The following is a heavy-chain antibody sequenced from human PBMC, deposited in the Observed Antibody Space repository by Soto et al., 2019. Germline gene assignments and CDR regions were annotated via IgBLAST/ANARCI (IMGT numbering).Heavy chain of an antibody. CDR1: GYIFSNYF. CDR3: AREALTGYRDFDY. Sequence: ASVKVSCKASGYIFSNYFMHWVRQAPGQGLEWVGMVNPDGGRPSYPQKFLGRVTMTRDTSTNTLYLELCSLRSEDTAVYYCAREALTGYRDFDYWGQGTLVTVSS. D-gene: IGHD3-9*01. V-gene: IGHV1-46*01. J-gene: IGHJ4*02. CDR2: VNPDGGRP.